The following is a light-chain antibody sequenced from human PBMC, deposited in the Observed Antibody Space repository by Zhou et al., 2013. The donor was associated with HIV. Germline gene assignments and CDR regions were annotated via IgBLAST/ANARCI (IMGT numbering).Light chain of an antibody. Sequence: DIQMTQSPSTLSASVGDRVTITCRASQSISSWLAWYQQKPGKVPKLLMYKASSLESGVPSRFSGSGSGTEFTLTISSLQPDDFATYYCQQYSSSQGTFGQGTKVEIK. CDR1: QSISSW. CDR2: KAS. V-gene: IGKV1-5*03. J-gene: IGKJ1*01. CDR3: QQYSSSQGT.